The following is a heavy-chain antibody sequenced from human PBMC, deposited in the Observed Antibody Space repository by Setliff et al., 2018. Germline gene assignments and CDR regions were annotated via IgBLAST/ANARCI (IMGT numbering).Heavy chain of an antibody. V-gene: IGHV4-34*01. CDR3: ARDRRIVGARHAFDI. J-gene: IGHJ3*02. CDR1: GGSFSDHF. D-gene: IGHD1-26*01. Sequence: PSETLSLTCTVYGGSFSDHFWSWIRQPPGKGLEWIGEINHSGSTNYNPSLKSRVTISVDTSKNQFSLKLSSVTAADTAVYYCARDRRIVGARHAFDIWGQGTMVTVSS. CDR2: INHSGST.